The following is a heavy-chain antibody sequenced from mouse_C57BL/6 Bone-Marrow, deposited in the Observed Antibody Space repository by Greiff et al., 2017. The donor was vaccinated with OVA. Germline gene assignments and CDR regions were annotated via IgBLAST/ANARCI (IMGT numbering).Heavy chain of an antibody. Sequence: EVKLMESGGDLVKPGGSLKLSCAASGFTFSSYGMSWVRQTPDKRLEWVATISSGGSYTYYPDSVKGRFTISRDNAKNTLYLQMSSLKSEDTAMYYCARKGLLLSSYYAMDYWGQGTSVTVSS. CDR2: ISSGGSYT. CDR3: ARKGLLLSSYYAMDY. V-gene: IGHV5-6*01. J-gene: IGHJ4*01. CDR1: GFTFSSYG. D-gene: IGHD2-10*01.